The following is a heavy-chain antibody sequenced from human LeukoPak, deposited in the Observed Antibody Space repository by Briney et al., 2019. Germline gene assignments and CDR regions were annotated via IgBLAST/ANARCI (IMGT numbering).Heavy chain of an antibody. D-gene: IGHD3-16*02. CDR1: GFTFSSYA. CDR2: ISGSGGST. J-gene: IGHJ4*02. V-gene: IGHV3-23*01. CDR3: AKDPLTYYDYVWGSYRSPPYFDY. Sequence: GGSLRLSCAASGFTFSSYAMSWVRQAPGKGLEWVSAISGSGGSTYYADSVKGRFTISRDNSKNTLYLQMNSLRAEDTAVYYRAKDPLTYYDYVWGSYRSPPYFDYWGQGTLVTVSS.